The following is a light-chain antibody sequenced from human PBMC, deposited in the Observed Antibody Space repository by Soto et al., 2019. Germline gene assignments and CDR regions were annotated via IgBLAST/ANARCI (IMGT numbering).Light chain of an antibody. V-gene: IGKV3-20*01. CDR1: QTVYNRF. J-gene: IGKJ1*01. Sequence: EVVLTQSPGTLSLSPGDRATLSCRASQTVYNRFLAWYQQRPGQAPRLLIHAATRAAGIPARFSGRGSGTDFTLTISGLEPEDFAVYYCQQFDHSPTTFGQGTKVEIK. CDR3: QQFDHSPTT. CDR2: AA.